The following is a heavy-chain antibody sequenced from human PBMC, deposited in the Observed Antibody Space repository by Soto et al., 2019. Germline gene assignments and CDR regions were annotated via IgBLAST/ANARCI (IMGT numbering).Heavy chain of an antibody. V-gene: IGHV1-2*04. Sequence: GSVKVSCKASGYTFTGYYMHWVRQAPGQGLEWMGWINPNSGGTNYAQKFQGWVTMTRDTSISTAYMELSRLRSDDTAVYYCARARYDFWSGSTQYYYYYGMDVWGQGTTVTVSS. J-gene: IGHJ6*02. CDR1: GYTFTGYY. D-gene: IGHD3-3*01. CDR3: ARARYDFWSGSTQYYYYYGMDV. CDR2: INPNSGGT.